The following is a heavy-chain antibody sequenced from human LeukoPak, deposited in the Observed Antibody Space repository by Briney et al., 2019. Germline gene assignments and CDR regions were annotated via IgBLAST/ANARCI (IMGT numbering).Heavy chain of an antibody. Sequence: SETLSLTCTVSGGSISSGSYYWSWIRQPAGKGLEWIGRIYTSGSTNYNPSLKSRVTISVDTSKNQFSLKLSSVTAADTAVYYCARAVGGRTGAFDYWGQGTLVTVSS. J-gene: IGHJ4*02. CDR1: GGSISSGSYY. CDR3: ARAVGGRTGAFDY. V-gene: IGHV4-61*02. D-gene: IGHD3/OR15-3a*01. CDR2: IYTSGST.